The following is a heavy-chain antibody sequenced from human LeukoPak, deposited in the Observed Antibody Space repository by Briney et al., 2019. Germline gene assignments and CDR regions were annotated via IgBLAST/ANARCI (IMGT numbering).Heavy chain of an antibody. V-gene: IGHV1-2*02. CDR2: INPNSGGT. Sequence: ASVKVSSKTSGYTFTGYYMHWVRQAPGQGLEWMGWINPNSGGTNYAQKFQGRVTMTRDTSISTAYMELSRLRSDDTAVFYCARAGSSSRWVNDYWGQPTQVTVSS. CDR3: ARAGSSSRWVNDY. J-gene: IGHJ4*02. CDR1: GYTFTGYY. D-gene: IGHD6-13*01.